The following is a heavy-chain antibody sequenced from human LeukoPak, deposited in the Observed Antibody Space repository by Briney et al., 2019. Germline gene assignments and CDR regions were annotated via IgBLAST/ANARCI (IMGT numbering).Heavy chain of an antibody. CDR2: MNPNSGNT. Sequence: ASVKVSCKASGYTFTSYDINWVRQATGQGLEWMGWMNPNSGNTGYAQKCQGRVTMTRNTSISTAYMELSSLRSEDTAVYYCAREYSSSWDHYYYYMDVWGKGTTVTVSS. CDR1: GYTFTSYD. CDR3: AREYSSSWDHYYYYMDV. D-gene: IGHD6-13*01. J-gene: IGHJ6*03. V-gene: IGHV1-8*01.